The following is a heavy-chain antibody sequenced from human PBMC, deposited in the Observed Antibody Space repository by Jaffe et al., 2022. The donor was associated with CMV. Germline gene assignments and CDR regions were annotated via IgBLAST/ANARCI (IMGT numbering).Heavy chain of an antibody. CDR3: ARSPYKYDILTGYYPYGMDV. Sequence: QVQLVESGGGVVQPGRSLRLSCAASGFTFSSYGMHWVRQAPGKGLEWVAVISYDGSNKYYADSVKGRFTISRDNSKNTLYLQMNSLRAEDTAVYYCARSPYKYDILTGYYPYGMDVWGQGTTVTVSS. J-gene: IGHJ6*02. V-gene: IGHV3-30*03. D-gene: IGHD3-9*01. CDR1: GFTFSSYG. CDR2: ISYDGSNK.